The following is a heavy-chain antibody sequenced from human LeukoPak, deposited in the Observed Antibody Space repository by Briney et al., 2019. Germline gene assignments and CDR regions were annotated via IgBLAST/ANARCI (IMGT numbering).Heavy chain of an antibody. CDR3: VRLSYYFEN. CDR1: GFTFSDYR. V-gene: IGHV3-7*01. CDR2: IKYDETEK. Sequence: PGGSLRLSCAASGFTFSDYRMSWVRQAPGKGLEWVANIKYDETEKYYMDLVKGRFTISRDNAKNSLYLQMNSLRAEDTAIYYCVRLSYYFENWGQGTLVTVSS. J-gene: IGHJ4*02. D-gene: IGHD2/OR15-2a*01.